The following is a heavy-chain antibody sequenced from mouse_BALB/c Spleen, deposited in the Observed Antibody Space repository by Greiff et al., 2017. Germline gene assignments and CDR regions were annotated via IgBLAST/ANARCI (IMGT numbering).Heavy chain of an antibody. V-gene: IGHV5-17*02. Sequence: EVKLVESGGGLVQPGGSRKLSCAASGFTFSSFGMHWVRQAPEKGLEWVAYISSGSSTIYYADTVKGRFTISRDNPKNTLFLQMTSLRSEDTAMYYCARSNWVSFDYWGQGTTLTVSS. D-gene: IGHD4-1*01. CDR1: GFTFSSFG. J-gene: IGHJ2*01. CDR3: ARSNWVSFDY. CDR2: ISSGSSTI.